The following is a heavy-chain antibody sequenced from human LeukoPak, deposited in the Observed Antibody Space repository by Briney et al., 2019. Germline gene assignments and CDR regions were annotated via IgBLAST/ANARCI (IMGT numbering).Heavy chain of an antibody. CDR1: GFPFSSYA. D-gene: IGHD2-15*01. V-gene: IGHV3-23*01. CDR3: VKSSLVAPYDY. Sequence: GGSLRLSCAASGFPFSSYAMSWVRQAPGKGLEWVSTISNSDDSTYYADSVKGRFTISRDNSENTLFLRMNSLRAEDTAVYYCVKSSLVAPYDYWGQGTLVTVSS. J-gene: IGHJ4*02. CDR2: ISNSDDST.